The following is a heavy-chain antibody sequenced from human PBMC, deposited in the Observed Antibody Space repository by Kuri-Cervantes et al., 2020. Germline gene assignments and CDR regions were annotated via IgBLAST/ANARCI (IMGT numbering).Heavy chain of an antibody. CDR2: ISSSSSYI. V-gene: IGHV3-21*03. CDR1: GFTFSIYS. J-gene: IGHJ6*03. Sequence: GESLKISCAASGFTFSIYSMNWVRQAPGKGLEWVSSISSSSSYIYYADSVKGRFTISRDNAKNSLYLQMNSLRAEDTAVYYCARGDEWGTYYYYYMDVWGKGTTVTVSS. D-gene: IGHD2-8*01. CDR3: ARGDEWGTYYYYYMDV.